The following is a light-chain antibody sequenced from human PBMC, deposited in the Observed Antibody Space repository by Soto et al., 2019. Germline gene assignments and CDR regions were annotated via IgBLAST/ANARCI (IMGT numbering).Light chain of an antibody. Sequence: IQLTQSPSSLSASVGDRVTITCRASQGISSYLAWYQQKPGKAPKLLIYAASTLQSGVPSRFSGSGSGTDFTLTISSLQTEDFATYYCQQLNSYRWTFGQGTKVEIK. J-gene: IGKJ1*01. CDR2: AAS. CDR3: QQLNSYRWT. V-gene: IGKV1-9*01. CDR1: QGISSY.